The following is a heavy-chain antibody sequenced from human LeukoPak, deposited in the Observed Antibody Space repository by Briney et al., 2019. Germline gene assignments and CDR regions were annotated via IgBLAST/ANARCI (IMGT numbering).Heavy chain of an antibody. CDR2: ISYDGNNK. CDR1: GFTFSTYA. CDR3: AKRAGSQKQDYYFDY. J-gene: IGHJ4*02. D-gene: IGHD1-26*01. V-gene: IGHV3-30-3*02. Sequence: GGSLRLSFAASGFTFSTYALHWVRQAPGKGLEWVAVISYDGNNKYYADSVKGRFTISRDNSKNTLYLQMNSLKTEDTAVYFCAKRAGSQKQDYYFDYWGQGTLVTVSS.